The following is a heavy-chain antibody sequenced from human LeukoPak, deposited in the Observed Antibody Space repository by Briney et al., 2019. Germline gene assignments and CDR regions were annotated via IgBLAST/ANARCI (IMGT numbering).Heavy chain of an antibody. CDR3: AKDAVAAAGTFDY. D-gene: IGHD6-13*01. V-gene: IGHV3-30*18. Sequence: GRSLRLSCAASGFTFSSYGMHWVRQAPGKGLEWVAVISYDGSNKYYADSVKGRFTISRDNSKNTLYLQMNSLRAEDTAVYYCAKDAVAAAGTFDYWAREPWSPSPQ. CDR1: GFTFSSYG. CDR2: ISYDGSNK. J-gene: IGHJ4*02.